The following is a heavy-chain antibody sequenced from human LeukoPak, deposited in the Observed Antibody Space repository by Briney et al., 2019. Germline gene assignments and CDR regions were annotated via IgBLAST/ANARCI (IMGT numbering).Heavy chain of an antibody. D-gene: IGHD2-2*01. CDR3: AGEDIVVVPAPLDV. CDR2: INSDGSST. J-gene: IGHJ6*04. Sequence: GGSLRLSCAASGFTFSSYWMHWVRQAPGKGLVWVSRINSDGSSTSYADSVKGRYTLSRDNAKTTLYLQMNSLRAEDTAVYYCAGEDIVVVPAPLDVWGKGTTVPVSS. CDR1: GFTFSSYW. V-gene: IGHV3-74*01.